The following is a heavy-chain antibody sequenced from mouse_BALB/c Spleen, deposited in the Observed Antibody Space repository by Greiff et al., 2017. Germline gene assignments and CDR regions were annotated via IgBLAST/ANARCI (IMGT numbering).Heavy chain of an antibody. CDR3: AGHRDYGPFAY. D-gene: IGHD1-1*02. CDR2: INSDGGST. J-gene: IGHJ3*01. Sequence: EVMLVESGGGLVQPGESLKLSCESTDYAFPSHYMSWVRKNPEKRLELVAAINSDGGSTYYPNTMERRFSISRDTTKKTLYLQLSSLRSEDTALYYCAGHRDYGPFAYWGQGTLVTVSA. CDR1: DYAFPSHY. V-gene: IGHV5-2*01.